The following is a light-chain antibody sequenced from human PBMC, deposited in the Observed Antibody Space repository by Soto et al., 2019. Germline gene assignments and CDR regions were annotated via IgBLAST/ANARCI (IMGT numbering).Light chain of an antibody. V-gene: IGKV3-11*01. Sequence: EIVLTQSPATLSLSPGERATLSCRASQSVSSYLAWYQQKPGQAPRLLIYDASNRATGIPARFSGSGSGTDFTLTIYSLEPEDFAVYYCQQRSNWPPLTFGQGTKVEIK. CDR2: DAS. CDR1: QSVSSY. J-gene: IGKJ1*01. CDR3: QQRSNWPPLT.